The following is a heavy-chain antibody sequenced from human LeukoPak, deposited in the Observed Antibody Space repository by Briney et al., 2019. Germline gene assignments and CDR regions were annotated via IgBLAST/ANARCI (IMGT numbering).Heavy chain of an antibody. V-gene: IGHV4-34*01. CDR1: GGSFSGYY. D-gene: IGHD3-10*01. CDR3: ARGGQVLLWFGESPSRPPDY. Sequence: PSETLSLTCAVYGGSFSGYYWSWIRQPPGKGLEWIGEINHSGSTNYNPSLKSRVTISVDTSKNQFSLKLSSVTAADTAVYYCARGGQVLLWFGESPSRPPDYWGQGTLVTVSS. J-gene: IGHJ4*02. CDR2: INHSGST.